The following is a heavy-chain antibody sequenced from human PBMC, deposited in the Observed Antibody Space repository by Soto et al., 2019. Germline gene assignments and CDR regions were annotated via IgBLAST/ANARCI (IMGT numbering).Heavy chain of an antibody. CDR1: GYIFTSND. Sequence: QVQFVQSGAEVKEPGDSVKVSCRASGYIFTSNDITWVRQAPGQGIEWMGWIRVRNGDTHYAPKFRGRVTVTRDTSTSTAYMELRSLRSDDTAVYYCARESRTWVDGVIGPGDYCGQGTLGTVSS. V-gene: IGHV1-18*01. J-gene: IGHJ4*02. D-gene: IGHD3-10*01. CDR2: IRVRNGDT. CDR3: ARESRTWVDGVIGPGDY.